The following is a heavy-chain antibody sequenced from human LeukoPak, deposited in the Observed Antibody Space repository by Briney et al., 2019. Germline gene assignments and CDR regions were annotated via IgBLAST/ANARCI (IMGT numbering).Heavy chain of an antibody. CDR1: GGSISSYY. V-gene: IGHV4-59*01. D-gene: IGHD3-10*01. J-gene: IGHJ5*02. Sequence: PSETLSLTCTVSGGSISSYYWSWIRQPPGKGMEWIWYIYYSGSTNYNPSLKSRVTISVDTSKNQFSLKLSSVTAADTAVYYCAREGSGSYYNLDPWGQGTLVTVSS. CDR3: AREGSGSYYNLDP. CDR2: IYYSGST.